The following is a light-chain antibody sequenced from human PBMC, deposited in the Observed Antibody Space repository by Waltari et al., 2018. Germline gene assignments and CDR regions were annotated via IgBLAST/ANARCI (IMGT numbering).Light chain of an antibody. CDR2: EVS. Sequence: QSALTQPPSASGSPGQSVTISCTGTSSDYVAWFPHHPGKAPKLMIYEVSKRPSGGPDRFSGAKSGHTASLTVAGLQADDEAHYYCSSYADNTLVFGGGTKLTVL. V-gene: IGLV2-8*01. CDR3: SSYADNTLV. CDR1: SSDY. J-gene: IGLJ3*02.